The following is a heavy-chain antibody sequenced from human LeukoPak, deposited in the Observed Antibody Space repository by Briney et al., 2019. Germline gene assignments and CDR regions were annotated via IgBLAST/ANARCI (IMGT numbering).Heavy chain of an antibody. CDR2: IYYSGST. D-gene: IGHD3-3*01. Sequence: NPSETLSLTCTVSGGSISSYYWSWIRQPPGKGLEWIGYIYYSGSTNYNPSLKSRVTISVDTPKNQFSLKLSSVTAADTAVYYCAGQYYDFWSGYDYYYYYMDVWGKGTTVTVSS. CDR1: GGSISSYY. V-gene: IGHV4-59*01. CDR3: AGQYYDFWSGYDYYYYYMDV. J-gene: IGHJ6*03.